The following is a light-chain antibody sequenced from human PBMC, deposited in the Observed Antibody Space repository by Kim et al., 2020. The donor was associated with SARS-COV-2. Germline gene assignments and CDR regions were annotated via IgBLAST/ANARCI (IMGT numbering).Light chain of an antibody. CDR2: DAS. CDR3: QQYGTSPCT. Sequence: LSPVDTATLSCRASQSVASNYLAWYQQKPGQAPKLLIFDASTRDTGISDRFSGSGSGTDFSLTISRLEPEDFAVYYCQQYGTSPCTFGQGTKLEI. J-gene: IGKJ2*02. V-gene: IGKV3-20*01. CDR1: QSVASNY.